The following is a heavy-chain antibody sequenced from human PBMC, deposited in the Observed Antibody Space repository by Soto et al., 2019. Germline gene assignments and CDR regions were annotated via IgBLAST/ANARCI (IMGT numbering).Heavy chain of an antibody. D-gene: IGHD2-8*01. J-gene: IGHJ4*02. Sequence: EVQLVESGGGLVQPGGSLRLSCAASGFTFSSYWMHWVRQAPGKGLVWVSRINPDGTTTTYADSVKGRFTISRDNAKNTLYLQMNSLRGDDTAVYYCARVPTERYGVWNYWGQGTLVTVSS. CDR2: INPDGTTT. CDR1: GFTFSSYW. CDR3: ARVPTERYGVWNY. V-gene: IGHV3-74*01.